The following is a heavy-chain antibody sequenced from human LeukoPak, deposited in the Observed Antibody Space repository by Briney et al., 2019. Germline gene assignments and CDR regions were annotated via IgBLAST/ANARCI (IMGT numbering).Heavy chain of an antibody. CDR2: INPNSGGT. CDR3: ARESGYDRGNSFDY. V-gene: IGHV1-2*02. CDR1: GYTFTGYY. D-gene: IGHD5-12*01. Sequence: ASVKFSCKASGYTFTGYYMHWVRQAPGKGLEWMGWINPNSGGTNYAQKFQGRVTMTRDTSISTAYMELSRLRSDDTAVYYCARESGYDRGNSFDYWGQGTLVTVSS. J-gene: IGHJ4*02.